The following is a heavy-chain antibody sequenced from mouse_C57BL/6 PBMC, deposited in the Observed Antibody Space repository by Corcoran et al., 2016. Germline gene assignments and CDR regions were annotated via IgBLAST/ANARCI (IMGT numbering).Heavy chain of an antibody. CDR3: ARWRSNSNFSMDY. V-gene: IGHV9-3*01. CDR1: GYTFTTYG. D-gene: IGHD2-5*01. Sequence: QIQLVQSGPELKKPGETIKISCKASGYTFTTYGMSWVKQAPGKGLKWMGWINTYSGVPTYADDFKGRFAFSLETSASTAYLQINNLKNEDTATYFCARWRSNSNFSMDYWGQGTSVTFFS. CDR2: INTYSGVP. J-gene: IGHJ4*01.